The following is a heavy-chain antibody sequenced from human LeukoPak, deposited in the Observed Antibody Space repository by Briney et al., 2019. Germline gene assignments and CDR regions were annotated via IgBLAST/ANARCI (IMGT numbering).Heavy chain of an antibody. J-gene: IGHJ3*02. CDR1: GFIFSNYD. CDR3: AKWMSRIQAFDI. D-gene: IGHD5-12*01. CDR2: IGGSGGAI. V-gene: IGHV3-23*01. Sequence: GGSLRLSCAASGFIFSNYDMSWVRQAPGKGLEWVACIGGSGGAILYADSVEGRFTISRDNSKSTLYLQMNSLRADDTALYFCAKWMSRIQAFDIWGQGTMVTVS.